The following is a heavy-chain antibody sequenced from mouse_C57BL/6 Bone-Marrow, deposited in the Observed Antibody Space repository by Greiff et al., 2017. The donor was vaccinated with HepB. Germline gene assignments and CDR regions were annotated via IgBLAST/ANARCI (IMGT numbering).Heavy chain of an antibody. J-gene: IGHJ3*01. CDR1: GYSITSGYY. CDR2: ISYDGSN. Sequence: ESGPGLVKPSQSLSLTCSVTGYSITSGYYWNWIRQFPGNKLEWMGYISYDGSNNYNPSLKNRISITRDKSKNQFFLKLNSVTTEDTATYYCARGTAQATGAYWGQGTLVTVSA. CDR3: ARGTAQATGAY. V-gene: IGHV3-6*01. D-gene: IGHD3-2*02.